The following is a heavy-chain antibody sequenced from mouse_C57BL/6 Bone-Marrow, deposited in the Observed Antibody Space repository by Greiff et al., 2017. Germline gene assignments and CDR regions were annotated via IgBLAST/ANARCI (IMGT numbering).Heavy chain of an antibody. V-gene: IGHV5-17*01. J-gene: IGHJ2*01. D-gene: IGHD2-3*01. CDR1: GFTFSDYG. CDR2: ISSGSSTI. Sequence: EVKVVESGGGLVKPGGSLKLSCAASGFTFSDYGMHWVRQAPEKGLEWVAYISSGSSTIYYADTVKGRFTISRDNAKNTLFLQMTSLRSEDTAMYYCARGRWLLPLFDYWGQGTTLTVSS. CDR3: ARGRWLLPLFDY.